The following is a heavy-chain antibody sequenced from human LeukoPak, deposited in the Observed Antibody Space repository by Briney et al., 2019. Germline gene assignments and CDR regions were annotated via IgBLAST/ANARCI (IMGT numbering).Heavy chain of an antibody. CDR2: ISYDGSNK. CDR3: AREGTYDFWSGYPHPTTWYYGMDV. V-gene: IGHV3-30-3*01. J-gene: IGHJ6*02. Sequence: GRSLRLSCAASGFTFSSYAMHWVRQAPGKGLEWVAVISYDGSNKYYADSVKGRFTISRDNSKNTLYLQMNSLRAEDTAVYYCAREGTYDFWSGYPHPTTWYYGMDVWGQGTTVTVSS. CDR1: GFTFSSYA. D-gene: IGHD3-3*01.